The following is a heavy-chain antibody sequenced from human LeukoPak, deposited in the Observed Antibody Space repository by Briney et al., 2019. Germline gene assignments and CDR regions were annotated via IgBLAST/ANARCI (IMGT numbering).Heavy chain of an antibody. V-gene: IGHV3-33*01. J-gene: IGHJ4*02. D-gene: IGHD3-16*01. CDR3: ARSNNGGWGYCDY. Sequence: PGGSLRLSCAASGFISSNYGMHWVRHAPGKGLGWVAVIWYDGSNKYYADSVKGRFTISRDNSKNTLYVQMSSLRAEDTAVYYCARSNNGGWGYCDYWGQGSLVTVSS. CDR1: GFISSNYG. CDR2: IWYDGSNK.